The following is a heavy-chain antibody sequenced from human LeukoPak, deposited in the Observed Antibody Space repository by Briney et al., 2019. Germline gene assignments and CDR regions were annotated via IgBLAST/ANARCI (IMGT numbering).Heavy chain of an antibody. J-gene: IGHJ6*03. CDR1: GITFSSYI. CDR3: GRDYHDYGGICYYYYMDV. Sequence: GGPLRLSGAASGITFSSYIMNWVRKAPGKGLKWFSSIISISSYIYYADSVKGRFTISRDNAKNSLYLQRNSLRAEDTAVYYCGRDYHDYGGICYYYYMDVWGKGTKVTVSS. CDR2: IISISSYI. D-gene: IGHD4-23*01. V-gene: IGHV3-21*01.